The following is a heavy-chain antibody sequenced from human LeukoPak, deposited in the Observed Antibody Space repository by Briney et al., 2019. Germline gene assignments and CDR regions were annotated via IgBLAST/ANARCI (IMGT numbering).Heavy chain of an antibody. V-gene: IGHV4-34*01. CDR3: ARGYHSVAGTHFYYYYYYMDV. J-gene: IGHJ6*03. CDR2: INHSGST. CDR1: GGSFSGYY. D-gene: IGHD6-19*01. Sequence: SETLSLTCAVYGGSFSGYYWSWIRQPPGKGLEWIGEINHSGSTNYNPSLKSRVTISVDTSKNQFSPKLSSVTAADTAVYYCARGYHSVAGTHFYYYYYYMDVWGKGTTVTVSS.